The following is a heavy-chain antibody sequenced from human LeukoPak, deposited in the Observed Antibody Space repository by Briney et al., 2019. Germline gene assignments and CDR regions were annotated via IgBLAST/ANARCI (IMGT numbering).Heavy chain of an antibody. J-gene: IGHJ3*02. D-gene: IGHD2-2*01. CDR2: ISGSGGST. CDR1: GFTFSSYA. CDR3: AKSQLGRHDAFDI. V-gene: IGHV3-23*01. Sequence: GGSLRLSCAASGFTFSSYAMSWVRQAPGKGLEWVSAISGSGGSTYYADLVKGRFTISRDNSKNTLYLQMNSLRAEDTAVYYCAKSQLGRHDAFDIWGQGVMVTVSS.